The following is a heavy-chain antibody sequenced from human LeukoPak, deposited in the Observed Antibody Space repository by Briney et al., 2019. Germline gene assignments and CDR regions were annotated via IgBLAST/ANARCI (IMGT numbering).Heavy chain of an antibody. CDR3: ASQQVDDGDSFLSWSYNWFDP. J-gene: IGHJ5*02. D-gene: IGHD4-17*01. Sequence: GGSLRLSCAASGFTFSSYSMNWVRQAPGKGLEWVSSISSSSNYIYYADSVKGRFTISRDNAKNSLYLQMNSLRAEDTAVYYCASQQVDDGDSFLSWSYNWFDPWGQGTLSPSPQ. CDR2: ISSSSNYI. CDR1: GFTFSSYS. V-gene: IGHV3-21*01.